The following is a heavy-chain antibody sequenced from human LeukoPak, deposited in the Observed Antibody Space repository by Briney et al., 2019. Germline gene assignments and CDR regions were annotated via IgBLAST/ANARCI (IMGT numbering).Heavy chain of an antibody. Sequence: GGSLRLSCAASGFSFSRYWMSWMRQAPGKGLEWVANIKFDGNEEYYVDSVTGRFTISRDNAKNSLYLQLNSLGVEDTAVYYCKSGGAAPGSFDYWGQGTLVTVSP. J-gene: IGHJ4*02. CDR3: KSGGAAPGSFDY. V-gene: IGHV3-7*01. CDR1: GFSFSRYW. D-gene: IGHD1-1*01. CDR2: IKFDGNEE.